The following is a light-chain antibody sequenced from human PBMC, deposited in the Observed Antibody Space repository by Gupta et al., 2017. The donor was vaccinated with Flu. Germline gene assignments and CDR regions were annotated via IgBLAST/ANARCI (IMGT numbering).Light chain of an antibody. CDR2: EVT. J-gene: IGLJ1*01. V-gene: IGLV2-8*01. CDR3: SSHTVSDTFV. Sequence: QSALTQPPSASGSPGQSITISCTGTSSDIGAYKYVSWHQQHAGKAPKLIIYEVTKRPSGVPDRFSGSQSGNTASLTVSVLQAEDEGDYYCSSHTVSDTFVFGTGTAVTVL. CDR1: SSDIGAYKY.